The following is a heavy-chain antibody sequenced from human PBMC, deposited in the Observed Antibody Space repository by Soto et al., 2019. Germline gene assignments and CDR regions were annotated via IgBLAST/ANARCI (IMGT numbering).Heavy chain of an antibody. V-gene: IGHV4-31*03. J-gene: IGHJ3*01. CDR3: ARARLRAVYAFDF. D-gene: IGHD5-12*01. CDR1: GGSINSGAYY. CDR2: IYYSGST. Sequence: QVQLQESGPGLVNPSQTLSLTCTVSGGSINSGAYYWSWVRQHPGKGLEWIGYIYYSGSTYFSPSIKSRLTISIDTSKNQFSLKLSSVTAADTAMYYCARARLRAVYAFDFWGQGTMVTVSS.